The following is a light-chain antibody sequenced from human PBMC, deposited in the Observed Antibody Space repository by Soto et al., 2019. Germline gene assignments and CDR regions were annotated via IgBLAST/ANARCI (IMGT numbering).Light chain of an antibody. CDR1: QPVDPW. CDR3: QQDYSRET. J-gene: IGKJ1*01. Sequence: DIHMTQSPSTVSASVGDRVTITCRASQPVDPWLAWHQQKPGKAPRVLIYKTSDLENGVPSRFSGSRSGTDYTLTISGVQPDDFATYYCQQDYSRETFGQGTRVEV. CDR2: KTS. V-gene: IGKV1-5*03.